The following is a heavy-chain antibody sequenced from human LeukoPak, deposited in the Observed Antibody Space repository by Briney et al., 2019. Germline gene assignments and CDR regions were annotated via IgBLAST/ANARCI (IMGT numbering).Heavy chain of an antibody. D-gene: IGHD1-26*01. J-gene: IGHJ1*01. V-gene: IGHV4-61*02. CDR1: GGSISSGSYY. CDR2: IYTSRST. CDR3: ARGLHSGGYYFMGL. Sequence: PSETLSLTCTVFGGSISSGSYYWSWIRQPAGKGLEWIGRIYTSRSTNYNPSLKSRVTISVDTSKNQFSLKMSSVTAADTAVYYCARGLHSGGYYFMGLWGQGTLVTVSS.